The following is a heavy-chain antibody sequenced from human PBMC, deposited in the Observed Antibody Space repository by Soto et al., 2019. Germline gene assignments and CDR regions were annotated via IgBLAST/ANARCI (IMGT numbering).Heavy chain of an antibody. J-gene: IGHJ4*02. Sequence: QVQLQESGPGLVKPTQTLSLTCTVSGGSISSGGYYWSWIRQHPGKGLEWIGYIYYSGSTYHNPSLKSRVTISVDTSKNQFSLKLSSVTAADTAVYYCATPRRGVATFRFDYWGQGTLVTVSS. CDR1: GGSISSGGYY. V-gene: IGHV4-31*03. CDR2: IYYSGST. CDR3: ATPRRGVATFRFDY. D-gene: IGHD5-12*01.